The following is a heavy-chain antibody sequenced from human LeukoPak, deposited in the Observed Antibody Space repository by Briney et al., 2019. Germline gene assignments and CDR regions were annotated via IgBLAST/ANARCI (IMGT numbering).Heavy chain of an antibody. Sequence: GRSLRLSCAASGFSFNNYGMFRVRQAPGAGLEWVAFVSRDGRNQHLADSVKGRFTISRDNSQNTIYLQTNTLRTEDTAKERHSNGYGSYLDSWGQGTLVTVSS. J-gene: IGHJ4*02. CDR1: GFSFNNYG. D-gene: IGHD5-12*01. CDR3: SNGYGSYLDS. CDR2: VSRDGRNQ. V-gene: IGHV3-30*03.